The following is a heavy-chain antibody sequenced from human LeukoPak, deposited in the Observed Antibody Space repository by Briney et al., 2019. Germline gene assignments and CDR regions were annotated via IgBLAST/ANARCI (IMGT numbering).Heavy chain of an antibody. V-gene: IGHV4-39*07. CDR2: IYDSGST. Sequence: SETLSLTCTVSGGSIRSSYYYWGWIRQPQGTGLEWIGSIYDSGSTYYNPSLKSRVTISGDTSKKQFSLKLSSVTAADTAVYYCVTYYYGSSAPKRNYWGQGILVTVSS. J-gene: IGHJ4*02. CDR1: GGSIRSSYYY. CDR3: VTYYYGSSAPKRNY. D-gene: IGHD3-22*01.